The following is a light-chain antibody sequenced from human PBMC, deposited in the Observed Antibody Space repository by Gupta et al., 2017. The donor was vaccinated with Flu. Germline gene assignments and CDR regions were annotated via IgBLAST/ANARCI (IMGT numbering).Light chain of an antibody. Sequence: VQMTQSPSTLSASVGDRVTIACRASQSITGWLAWYQQKPGKAPKLLIYMASSLASGVPSRFSGSGSGTEFTLTISSLQPDDFATYYCQQYNSYTGTFGQGTKVEIK. J-gene: IGKJ1*01. CDR1: QSITGW. CDR2: MAS. CDR3: QQYNSYTGT. V-gene: IGKV1-5*03.